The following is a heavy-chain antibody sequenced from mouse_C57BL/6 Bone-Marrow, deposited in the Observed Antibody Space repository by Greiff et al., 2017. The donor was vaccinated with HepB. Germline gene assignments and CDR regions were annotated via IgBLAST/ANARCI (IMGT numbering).Heavy chain of an antibody. CDR1: GFSINSDCY. V-gene: IGHV3-3*01. Sequence: EVQGVESGPSLVRPSQPLSLTCTVTGFSINSDCYWIWIRQFPGNKLEYIGYTFYSGITYYNPSLESRTYITRDTSKNQFSLKLSSVTTEDTATYYCARAPPTGTSYAMDYWGQGTSVTVSS. CDR3: ARAPPTGTSYAMDY. D-gene: IGHD4-1*02. J-gene: IGHJ4*01. CDR2: TFYSGIT.